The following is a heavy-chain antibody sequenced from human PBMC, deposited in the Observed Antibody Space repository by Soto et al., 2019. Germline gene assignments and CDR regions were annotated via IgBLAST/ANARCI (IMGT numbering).Heavy chain of an antibody. CDR2: IIPIFGTA. CDR1: GGTFSSYA. J-gene: IGHJ6*02. D-gene: IGHD2-2*01. Sequence: SVKVSCKASGGTFSSYAISWVRQAPGQGLEWMGGIIPIFGTANYAQKFQGRVTITADKSTSTAYMELSSLRSEDTAVYYCARVGLVPAAMDYYYYGMDVWGQGTTVTVSS. V-gene: IGHV1-69*06. CDR3: ARVGLVPAAMDYYYYGMDV.